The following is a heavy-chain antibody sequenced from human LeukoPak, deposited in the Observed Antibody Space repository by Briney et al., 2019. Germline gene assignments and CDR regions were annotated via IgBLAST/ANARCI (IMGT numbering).Heavy chain of an antibody. Sequence: SGTLSLTCAVSGGSISSSNWWSWIRQPPGKGLEWIGEIYHSGSTNYNPSLKSRVTISVGTSKNQFSLKLSSVTAADTAVYYCARGRGYYYYYYYMDVWGKGTTVTVSS. CDR1: GGSISSSNW. J-gene: IGHJ6*03. D-gene: IGHD2-15*01. CDR2: IYHSGST. V-gene: IGHV4-4*02. CDR3: ARGRGYYYYYYYMDV.